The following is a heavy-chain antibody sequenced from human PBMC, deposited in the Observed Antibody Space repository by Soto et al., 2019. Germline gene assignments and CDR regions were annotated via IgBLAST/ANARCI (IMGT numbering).Heavy chain of an antibody. Sequence: ASVKVSCKASGYTFTSYYMNWVRQAPGQGLEWLGIINPSGGYTTYAQRFLGRVTMTSDTSTSTVHMELGSLTSEDTAVYYCARQFSVYGDYGRYFDFWGQGTLVTVSS. D-gene: IGHD4-17*01. J-gene: IGHJ4*02. CDR2: INPSGGYT. CDR1: GYTFTSYY. CDR3: ARQFSVYGDYGRYFDF. V-gene: IGHV1-46*01.